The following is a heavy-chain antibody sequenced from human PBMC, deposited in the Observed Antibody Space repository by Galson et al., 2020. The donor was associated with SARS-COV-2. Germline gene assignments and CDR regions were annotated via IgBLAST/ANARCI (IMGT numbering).Heavy chain of an antibody. CDR2: ISYSGGT. J-gene: IGHJ3*01. D-gene: IGHD1-26*01. Sequence: SETLSLTCTVSGGSISTSIYYWGWIRQPPGKGLEWIGSISYSGGTYYKPSLKSRVTISVDTSKNQFSLKLNSVTAADTAVYYCARHNQWETLGRSHHAFDFWGQGTMVTVSS. CDR1: GGSISTSIYY. V-gene: IGHV4-39*01. CDR3: ARHNQWETLGRSHHAFDF.